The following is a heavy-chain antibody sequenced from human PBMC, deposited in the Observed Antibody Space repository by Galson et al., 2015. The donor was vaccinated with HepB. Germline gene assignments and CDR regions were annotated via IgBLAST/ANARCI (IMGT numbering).Heavy chain of an antibody. CDR1: GYTFTSYY. D-gene: IGHD3-9*01. Sequence: SVKVSCKASGYTFTSYYMHWVRQAPGQGLEWMGIINPSGGSTSYAQKFQGRVTMTRDTSTSTVYMELSSPRSEDTAVYYCARSLQLGILTGYYLDYWGQGTLVTVSS. V-gene: IGHV1-46*03. J-gene: IGHJ4*02. CDR2: INPSGGST. CDR3: ARSLQLGILTGYYLDY.